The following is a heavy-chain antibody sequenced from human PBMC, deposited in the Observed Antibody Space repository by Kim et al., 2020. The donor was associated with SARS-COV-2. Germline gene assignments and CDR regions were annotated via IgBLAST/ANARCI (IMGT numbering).Heavy chain of an antibody. Sequence: GGSLRLSCAASGFSFSSHALHWVRQAPGKGLEWVAHITYDGRAVFYPDSVKGRFIISRDNTKNTLYLQMNTLRPEDTAVYYCLAEIGSRTYVHWGQGTLVTVSS. CDR2: ITYDGRAV. J-gene: IGHJ4*02. V-gene: IGHV3-30*04. CDR1: GFSFSSHA. D-gene: IGHD3-10*01. CDR3: LAEIGSRTYVH.